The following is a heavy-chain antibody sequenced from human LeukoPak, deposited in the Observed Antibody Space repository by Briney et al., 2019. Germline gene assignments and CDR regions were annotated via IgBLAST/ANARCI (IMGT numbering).Heavy chain of an antibody. V-gene: IGHV1-8*03. J-gene: IGHJ3*02. D-gene: IGHD1-1*01. Sequence: ASVKVSCKASGYTFTSYDINWVRQATGQGLGWMGWMNPNSGNTGYAQKFQGRVTITRNTSISTAYMELSSLRSEDTAVYYCAREAGTDAFDIWGQGTMVTVSS. CDR2: MNPNSGNT. CDR3: AREAGTDAFDI. CDR1: GYTFTSYD.